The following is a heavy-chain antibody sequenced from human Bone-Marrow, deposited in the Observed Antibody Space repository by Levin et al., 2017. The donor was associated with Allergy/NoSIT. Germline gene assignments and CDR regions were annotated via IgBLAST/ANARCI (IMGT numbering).Heavy chain of an antibody. Sequence: GGSLRLSCAASGFTFSSYSMNWVRQAPGKGLEWVSSISSSSSYIYYADSVKGRFTISRDNAKNSLYLQMNSLRAEDTAVYYCARVFTMVRGVPYYFDYWGQGTLVTVSS. V-gene: IGHV3-21*01. D-gene: IGHD3-10*01. CDR3: ARVFTMVRGVPYYFDY. CDR1: GFTFSSYS. J-gene: IGHJ4*02. CDR2: ISSSSSYI.